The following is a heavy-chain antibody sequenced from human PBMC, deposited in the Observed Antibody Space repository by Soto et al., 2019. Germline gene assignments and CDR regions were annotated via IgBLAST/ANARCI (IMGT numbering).Heavy chain of an antibody. J-gene: IGHJ6*02. Sequence: GGSLRLSCGASGFSVKRYWMHWVRQAPGKGLVWLSRFGGDENYTDYADSVKGRFTISRDIAKNTIYLQMNSLRAEDTAVYYCGKGKELGVVRYGLDAWGQGATVTVSS. D-gene: IGHD3-3*01. CDR1: GFSVKRYW. CDR2: FGGDENYT. V-gene: IGHV3-74*01. CDR3: GKGKELGVVRYGLDA.